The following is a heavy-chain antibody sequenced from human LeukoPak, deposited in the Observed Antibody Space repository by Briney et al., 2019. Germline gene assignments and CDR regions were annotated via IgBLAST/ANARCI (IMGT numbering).Heavy chain of an antibody. CDR2: IYHSGST. CDR1: GYSISSGYY. J-gene: IGHJ4*02. CDR3: ASSRDGYTRTGLDY. Sequence: PSETLSLTCAVSGYSISSGYYWGWIRQPPGKGLEWIGSIYHSGSTYYNPSLKSRVTISVDTSKNQFSLKLSSVTAADTAVYYCASSRDGYTRTGLDYWGQGTLVTVSS. D-gene: IGHD5-24*01. V-gene: IGHV4-38-2*01.